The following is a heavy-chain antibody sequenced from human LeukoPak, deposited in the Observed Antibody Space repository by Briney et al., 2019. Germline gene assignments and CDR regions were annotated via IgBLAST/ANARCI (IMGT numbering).Heavy chain of an antibody. D-gene: IGHD5-12*01. CDR1: GGSISSSSYY. Sequence: PSETLSLTCTVSGGSISSSSYYWGWIRQPPGKGLEWIASIYYTGSTYYNPSLKSRVTISVDTSKNQFSLKLSSVTAADTAVYYCARFKSQRRGGYSGYSKPVGFDYWGQGTLVTVSS. V-gene: IGHV4-39*07. CDR3: ARFKSQRRGGYSGYSKPVGFDY. J-gene: IGHJ4*02. CDR2: IYYTGST.